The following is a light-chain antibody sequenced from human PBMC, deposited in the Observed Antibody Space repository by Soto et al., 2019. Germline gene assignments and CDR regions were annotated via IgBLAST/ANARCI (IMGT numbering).Light chain of an antibody. Sequence: EIVLTQSPGTLSLSPGERATLSCRASQSVSSTYLIWYQQKPGQAPRLLIYGASSRATGIPDRFSGSGSGTEFTLTISSLQSEDFAVYYCQQYNNWPITFGQGTRLEIK. CDR1: QSVSSTY. J-gene: IGKJ5*01. CDR3: QQYNNWPIT. V-gene: IGKV3D-15*01. CDR2: GAS.